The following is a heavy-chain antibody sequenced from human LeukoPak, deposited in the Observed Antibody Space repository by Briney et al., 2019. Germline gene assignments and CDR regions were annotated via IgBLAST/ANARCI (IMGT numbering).Heavy chain of an antibody. J-gene: IGHJ4*02. CDR3: AKTTYSSGWYIDY. CDR2: ISYGGSNK. V-gene: IGHV3-30*18. D-gene: IGHD6-19*01. CDR1: GFTFSSYG. Sequence: GGSLRLSCAASGFTFSSYGMHWVRQAPGKGLEWVAVISYGGSNKYYADSVKGRFTISRDNSKNTLYLQMNSLRAEDTAVYYCAKTTYSSGWYIDYWGQGTLVTVSS.